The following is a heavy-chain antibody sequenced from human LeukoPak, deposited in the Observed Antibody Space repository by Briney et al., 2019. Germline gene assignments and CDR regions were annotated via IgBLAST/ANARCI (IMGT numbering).Heavy chain of an antibody. D-gene: IGHD4-17*01. J-gene: IGHJ5*02. CDR3: ARVVRGAVTSNCFDP. V-gene: IGHV4-59*01. CDR2: ISNSGTT. CDR1: GGSINDDY. Sequence: SETLSLTCTVSGGSINDDYWTWIRQAPGKGLEWICYISNSGTTDYNPSLKSRVTMSVDTSNNEFSLRLTSVTAADTAMYYCARVVRGAVTSNCFDPWGQGTLVTVSS.